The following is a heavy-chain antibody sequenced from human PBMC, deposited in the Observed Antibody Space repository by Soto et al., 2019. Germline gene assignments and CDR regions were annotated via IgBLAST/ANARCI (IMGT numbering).Heavy chain of an antibody. CDR3: ARGQESALYSGYGA. Sequence: SETLSLTCTFSGCSISSYYWSLIRQPPGKGLEWIGYIYYSGSTNYNPSLKSRVTISVDTSKNQFSLKLSSVTAADTAVYYCARGQESALYSGYGAWGQGTLVTVSS. CDR1: GCSISSYY. D-gene: IGHD5-12*01. V-gene: IGHV4-59*01. J-gene: IGHJ5*02. CDR2: IYYSGST.